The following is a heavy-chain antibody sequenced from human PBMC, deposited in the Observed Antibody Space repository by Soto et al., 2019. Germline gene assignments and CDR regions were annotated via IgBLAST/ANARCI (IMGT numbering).Heavy chain of an antibody. D-gene: IGHD2-15*01. CDR3: AKRRGAGGHFDY. CDR1: GFTVSSYA. CDR2: VSIGGST. Sequence: GGSLRLSCAASGFTVSSYAMGWVRQGPGKGLEWVAVVSIGGSTHYADSVGGRFTISRDNSKNTLSLQMNSLTAEDTAVYFCAKRRGAGGHFDYWGQGALVTVSS. J-gene: IGHJ4*02. V-gene: IGHV3-23*01.